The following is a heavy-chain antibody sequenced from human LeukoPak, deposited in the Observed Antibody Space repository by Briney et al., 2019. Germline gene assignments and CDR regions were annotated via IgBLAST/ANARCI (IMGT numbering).Heavy chain of an antibody. CDR1: GFTFSSYE. CDR3: AREAAAGTGWFDP. D-gene: IGHD6-13*01. J-gene: IGHJ5*02. V-gene: IGHV3-48*03. CDR2: ISSSGSTI. Sequence: GGSLRLSCAASGFTFSSYEMNWVRQAPGKGLEWVSYISSSGSTIYYADSVKGRFTISRDNAKNSLYLQMNSLGAEDTAVYYCAREAAAGTGWFDPWGQGTLVTVSS.